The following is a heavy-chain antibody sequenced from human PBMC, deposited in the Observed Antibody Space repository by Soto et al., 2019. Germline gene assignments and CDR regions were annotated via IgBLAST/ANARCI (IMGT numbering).Heavy chain of an antibody. J-gene: IGHJ4*02. CDR1: GYTLSTYG. CDR2: ISGYNGNT. D-gene: IGHD4-17*01. CDR3: ARDGYGDGFDY. Sequence: GASVQVSCKASGYTLSTYGISWVRQAPGHGLEWMGWISGYNGNTNYAQKLQGRVTMTTDTSTSTAYMELRSLRSDDSAVYYCARDGYGDGFDYWGQGTLVTVSS. V-gene: IGHV1-18*01.